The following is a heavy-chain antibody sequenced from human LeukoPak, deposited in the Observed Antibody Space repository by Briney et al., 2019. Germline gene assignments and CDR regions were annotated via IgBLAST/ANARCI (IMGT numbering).Heavy chain of an antibody. CDR2: IIPIFGTA. CDR3: ARDPVQDYGGNSGGFDP. D-gene: IGHD4-23*01. J-gene: IGHJ5*02. V-gene: IGHV1-69*05. Sequence: GASVKVSCKASGGTFSSYAISWVRQAPGQGLEWMGRIIPIFGTANYAQKFQGRGTITTDESTSTAYMELSSLRSEDTAVYYCARDPVQDYGGNSGGFDPWGQGTLVTVSS. CDR1: GGTFSSYA.